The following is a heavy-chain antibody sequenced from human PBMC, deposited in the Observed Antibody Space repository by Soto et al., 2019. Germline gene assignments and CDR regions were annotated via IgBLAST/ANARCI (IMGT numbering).Heavy chain of an antibody. CDR3: ARALVAGTSLSAFDI. D-gene: IGHD6-19*01. V-gene: IGHV4-59*12. CDR2: IYYSGST. CDR1: GGSISSYY. J-gene: IGHJ3*02. Sequence: SETLSLTCTVSGGSISSYYWSWIRQPPGKGLEWIGYIYYSGSTNYNPSLKSRVTISVDTSKNQFSLKLSSVTAADTAVYYCARALVAGTSLSAFDIWGQGKMVTFSS.